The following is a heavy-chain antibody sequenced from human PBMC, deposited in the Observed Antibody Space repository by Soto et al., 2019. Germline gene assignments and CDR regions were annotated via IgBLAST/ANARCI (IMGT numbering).Heavy chain of an antibody. CDR3: ASVNQEPYYYDSSGYAFDY. J-gene: IGHJ4*02. V-gene: IGHV5-51*01. Sequence: PGESLKISCKGSGYSFTSYWIGWVRQMPGKGLEWMGIIYPGDSDTRYSPSFQGQVTISADKSISTAYLQWSSLKASDTAMYYCASVNQEPYYYDSSGYAFDYWGQGTLVTVSS. D-gene: IGHD3-22*01. CDR2: IYPGDSDT. CDR1: GYSFTSYW.